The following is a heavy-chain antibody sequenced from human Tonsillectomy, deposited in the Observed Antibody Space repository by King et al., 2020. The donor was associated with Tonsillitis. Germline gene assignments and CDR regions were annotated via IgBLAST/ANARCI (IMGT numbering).Heavy chain of an antibody. Sequence: DVQLVESGGGLVKPGGSLRLSCAASGFTFSTYNMNWVRQSPGKGLEWVSSISSTTNYIYYADSVKGRFTISRDNAKNSLYLQMNSLRAEDTAVYYCARGGTSSSFESWGQGTPVTVSS. V-gene: IGHV3-21*01. CDR3: ARGGTSSSFES. D-gene: IGHD6-6*01. CDR1: GFTFSTYN. CDR2: ISSTTNYI. J-gene: IGHJ4*02.